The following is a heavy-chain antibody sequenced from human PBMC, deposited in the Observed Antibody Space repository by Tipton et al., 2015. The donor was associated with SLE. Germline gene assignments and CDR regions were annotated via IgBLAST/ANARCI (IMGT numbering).Heavy chain of an antibody. J-gene: IGHJ3*02. CDR3: ANNDFWSGYHAFDI. V-gene: IGHV4-34*01. Sequence: TLSLTCTVSGGSISSYYWSWIRQPPGKGLEWIGEINHSGSTNYNPSLKSRVTISVDTSKNQFSLKLSPVTAADTAVYYCANNDFWSGYHAFDIWGQGTMVTVSS. D-gene: IGHD3-3*01. CDR2: INHSGST. CDR1: GGSISSYY.